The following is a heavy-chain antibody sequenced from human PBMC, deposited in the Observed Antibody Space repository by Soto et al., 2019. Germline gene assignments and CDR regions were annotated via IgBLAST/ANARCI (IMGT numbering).Heavy chain of an antibody. CDR1: GFIFSGYW. CDR3: ARGHYYGMDV. V-gene: IGHV3-74*01. Sequence: EVQLVESGGGLVQPGGSLRLSCAASGFIFSGYWMHWVRQAPGKGLVWVSGINSDGSSTTYADSVKGRFTSSRDNAKNTLYLQMNSLRAEDTAVYYCARGHYYGMDVWGQGTTVTVSS. CDR2: INSDGSST. J-gene: IGHJ6*02.